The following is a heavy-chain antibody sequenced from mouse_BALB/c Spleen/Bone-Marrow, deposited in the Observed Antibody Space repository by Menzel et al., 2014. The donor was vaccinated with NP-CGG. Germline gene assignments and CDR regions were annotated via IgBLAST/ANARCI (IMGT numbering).Heavy chain of an antibody. J-gene: IGHJ2*01. V-gene: IGHV1-12*01. CDR1: GYTFTSYN. Sequence: LQQSGAELVKPGASMKMSCKASGYTFTSYNLHWIKQTPGQGLEWIGAIYPGSGDTSYNQRFKGKATLTTDESSNTAYMQLSSLTSEDSAVYYCAREGRSHFDHWGQGSTLTVSS. CDR3: AREGRSHFDH. CDR2: IYPGSGDT.